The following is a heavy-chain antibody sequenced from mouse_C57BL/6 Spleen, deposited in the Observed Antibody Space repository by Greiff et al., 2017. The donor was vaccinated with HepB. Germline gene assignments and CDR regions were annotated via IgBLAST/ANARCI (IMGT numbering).Heavy chain of an antibody. CDR1: GFTFSDYG. Sequence: EVMLVESGGGLVKPGGSLKLSCAASGFTFSDYGMHWVRQAPEKGLEWVAYISSGSSTIYYADTVKGRFTISRDNAKNTLFLQMTSLRSEDTAMYYCASRGGVWFAYWGQGTLVTVSA. J-gene: IGHJ3*01. CDR3: ASRGGVWFAY. CDR2: ISSGSSTI. D-gene: IGHD3-1*01. V-gene: IGHV5-17*01.